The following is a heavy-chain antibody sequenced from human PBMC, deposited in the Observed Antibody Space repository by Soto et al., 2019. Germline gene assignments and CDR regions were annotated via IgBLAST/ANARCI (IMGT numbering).Heavy chain of an antibody. D-gene: IGHD7-27*01. CDR3: VRELGLAY. V-gene: IGHV3-7*03. CDR1: GFTLSNYW. Sequence: GWSLRPSCAASGFTLSNYWMTWVRQAPGKGLEWVANINKDGSQKNYVDSVKGRFTIARDNGQNSLSLQMNSLRVEDTAVYYCVRELGLAYWGQGALVTVSS. CDR2: INKDGSQK. J-gene: IGHJ4*02.